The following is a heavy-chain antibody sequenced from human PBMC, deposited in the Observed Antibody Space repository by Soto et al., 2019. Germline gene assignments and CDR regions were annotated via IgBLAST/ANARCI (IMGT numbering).Heavy chain of an antibody. V-gene: IGHV3-23*01. J-gene: IGHJ4*02. D-gene: IGHD1-26*01. CDR1: GFTFSSYG. CDR3: AKAYSGSYYYFDY. Sequence: PGGALRLSCAASGFTFSSYGMTWVRQAPGKGLEWVSGISGSGGSIYYADSVKGRFTISRDNSKNTLYLQMNSLRAEDTAVYYCAKAYSGSYYYFDYWGQGNLVTVSS. CDR2: ISGSGGSI.